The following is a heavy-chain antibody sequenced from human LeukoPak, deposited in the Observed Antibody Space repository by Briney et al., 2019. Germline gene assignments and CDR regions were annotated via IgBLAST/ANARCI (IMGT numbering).Heavy chain of an antibody. Sequence: SETLSLTCTVSGYSITSGYYWGWIRQPPGKGLEWIGYIYYSGGTYYNPSLKSRLTISIDTSKNQFSLKLSSVTAADTAVYYCARVGWELLRGGEDYWGQGTLVTVSS. CDR3: ARVGWELLRGGEDY. D-gene: IGHD1-26*01. CDR2: IYYSGGT. CDR1: GYSITSGYY. J-gene: IGHJ4*02. V-gene: IGHV4-30-4*08.